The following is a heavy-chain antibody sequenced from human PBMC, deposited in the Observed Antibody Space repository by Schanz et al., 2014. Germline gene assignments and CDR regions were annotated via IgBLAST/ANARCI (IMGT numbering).Heavy chain of an antibody. D-gene: IGHD3-10*01. CDR3: ARDLSYYTSGSYGY. J-gene: IGHJ4*02. V-gene: IGHV3-7*01. CDR1: GFSVSTNY. Sequence: EVQLVESGGGLIQPGGSLRLSCAVSGFSVSTNYMSWVRQAPGKGLEWVANIKQDGSEKYYVDSVKGRFTFSRDNAKNSLYLQMNSLRAEDTAVYYCARDLSYYTSGSYGYWGQGTLVTVSS. CDR2: IKQDGSEK.